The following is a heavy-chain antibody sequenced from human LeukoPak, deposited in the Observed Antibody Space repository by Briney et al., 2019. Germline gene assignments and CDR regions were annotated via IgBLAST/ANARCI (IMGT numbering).Heavy chain of an antibody. Sequence: SETLSLTCAVYGGSFSGYYWSWIRQPPGKGLEWIGEINHSGSINYNPSLKSRVTISVDTSKNQFSLKLSSVTAADTAVYYCARGSRLTKPYYYYYYMDVWGKGTTVTVSS. V-gene: IGHV4-34*01. CDR2: INHSGSI. CDR1: GGSFSGYY. D-gene: IGHD2-8*01. CDR3: ARGSRLTKPYYYYYYMDV. J-gene: IGHJ6*03.